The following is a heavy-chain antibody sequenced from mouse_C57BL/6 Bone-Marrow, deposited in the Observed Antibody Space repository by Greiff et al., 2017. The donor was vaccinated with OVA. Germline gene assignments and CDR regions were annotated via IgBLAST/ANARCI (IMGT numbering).Heavy chain of an antibody. CDR1: GFTFTSYW. D-gene: IGHD2-4*01. CDR3: ARRDDYDEFSYFDY. J-gene: IGHJ2*01. Sequence: QVQLQQSGAELVKPGASVKLSCKASGFTFTSYWMHWVKQRPGQGLEWIGMIHPNSGSTNYNEKFKSKATLTVDKSSSTAYMQLSSLTSEDSAVYCCARRDDYDEFSYFDYWGQGTTLTVSS. CDR2: IHPNSGST. V-gene: IGHV1-64*01.